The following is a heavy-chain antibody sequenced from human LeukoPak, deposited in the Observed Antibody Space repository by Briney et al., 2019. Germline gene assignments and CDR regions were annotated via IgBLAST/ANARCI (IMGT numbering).Heavy chain of an antibody. CDR2: ISGSGAST. D-gene: IGHD6-19*01. CDR3: AKKASYVAGPNYFDY. J-gene: IGHJ4*02. CDR1: GFTFSTNA. V-gene: IGHV3-23*01. Sequence: GGSLRLSCLTSGFTFSTNAMSWVRQAPGKGLEWISGISGSGASTYYADSVTGRFTISRDNSKNTLYLQMNSLRAEDTAVYYCAKKASYVAGPNYFDYWGQGTLVTVSS.